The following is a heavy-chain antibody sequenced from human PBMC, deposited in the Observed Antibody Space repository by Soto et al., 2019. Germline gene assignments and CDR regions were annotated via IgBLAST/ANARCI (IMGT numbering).Heavy chain of an antibody. CDR3: ARALYGDFKVFDY. CDR2: IIPIFGTA. CDR1: GGTFSSYA. V-gene: IGHV1-69*01. D-gene: IGHD4-17*01. Sequence: VKVSCNASGGTFSSYAISLVRQAPGQGLEWMGGIIPIFGTANYAQKFQGRVTITADESTSTAYMELSSLRSEDTAVYYCARALYGDFKVFDYWGQGTLVTVSS. J-gene: IGHJ4*02.